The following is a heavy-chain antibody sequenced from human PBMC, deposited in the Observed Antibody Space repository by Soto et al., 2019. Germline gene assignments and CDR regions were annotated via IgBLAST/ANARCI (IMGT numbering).Heavy chain of an antibody. J-gene: IGHJ4*02. V-gene: IGHV3-30*18. CDR3: AKGRYVSYFDH. CDR1: GFAFSNYG. D-gene: IGHD1-20*01. CDR2: ISYDGSKK. Sequence: QVQLVESGGGVVKPGRSLRLSCAASGFAFSNYGIHWVRQAPGKGLQWVAFISYDGSKKYYADSVKGRFTISRDNSKNTLYLQMNSLRADDTAVSYCAKGRYVSYFDHWGQGTLVTVS.